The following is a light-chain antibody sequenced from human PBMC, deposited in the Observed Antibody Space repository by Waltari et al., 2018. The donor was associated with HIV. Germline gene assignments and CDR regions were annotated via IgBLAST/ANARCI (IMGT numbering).Light chain of an antibody. Sequence: QSVLTQPPSASGTPGQKVTISCSGGTANIGANFVFWFQQFPGTAPKLLIYRDHLRHSGVPARFSVSKSGTSASLTISGLRSDDEAHYFCAVLDDTLGGGVFGGGTKLTVL. V-gene: IGLV1-47*01. CDR3: AVLDDTLGGGV. CDR2: RDH. CDR1: TANIGANF. J-gene: IGLJ2*01.